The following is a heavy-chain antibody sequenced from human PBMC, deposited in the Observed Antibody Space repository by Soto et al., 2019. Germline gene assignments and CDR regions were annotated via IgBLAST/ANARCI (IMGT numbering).Heavy chain of an antibody. CDR2: ISGGGTTT. CDR1: GFRFSYHY. J-gene: IGHJ4*02. Sequence: WGSLRLSCAASGFRFSYHYMTWIRQAPGKGLEWVSKISGGGTTTHYADSVKGRFTVSRDNAKNSLYLQMNSLRAEDTAVYYCAGDPYYYGSAFWGQGTLVTVSS. CDR3: AGDPYYYGSAF. V-gene: IGHV3-11*01. D-gene: IGHD3-10*01.